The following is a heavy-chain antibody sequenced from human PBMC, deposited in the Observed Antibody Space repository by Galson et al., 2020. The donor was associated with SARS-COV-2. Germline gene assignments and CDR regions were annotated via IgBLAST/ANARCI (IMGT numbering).Heavy chain of an antibody. Sequence: ASVKVSCKASGYTFTSYAMNWVRQAPGQGLEWMGWINTNTGNPTYAQGFTGRFVFSLDTSVSTAYLQISSLKAEDTAVYYCARDLVVVAATTYYYYGMDVWGQGTTVTVSS. CDR3: ARDLVVVAATTYYYYGMDV. V-gene: IGHV7-4-1*02. CDR1: GYTFTSYA. D-gene: IGHD2-15*01. J-gene: IGHJ6*02. CDR2: INTNTGNP.